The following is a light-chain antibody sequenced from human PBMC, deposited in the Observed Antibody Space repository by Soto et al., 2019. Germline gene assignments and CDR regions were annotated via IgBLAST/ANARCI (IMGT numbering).Light chain of an antibody. CDR2: GAS. V-gene: IGKV3-20*01. J-gene: IGKJ5*01. CDR1: QRVSSSY. Sequence: EIVLTQSPGTLSLSPGERATLSCRASQRVSSSYLAWYQQKPGQAPRLLIYGASSRATGIPDRFSGSGSGTDFTLNISRLEPEDFAVYYCQPYGSSPPITFGQGTRLEIK. CDR3: QPYGSSPPIT.